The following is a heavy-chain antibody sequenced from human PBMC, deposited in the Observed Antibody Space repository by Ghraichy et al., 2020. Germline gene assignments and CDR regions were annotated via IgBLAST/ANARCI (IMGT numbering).Heavy chain of an antibody. D-gene: IGHD3-3*01. J-gene: IGHJ2*01. CDR1: GFTFGDYA. CDR3: TRLLWDDFWRWNWYFDL. V-gene: IGHV3-49*03. Sequence: GESLNISCTASGFTFGDYAMSWFRQAPGKGLEWVGFIRSKAYGGTTEYAASVKGRFTISRDDSKSIAYLQMNSLKTEDTAVYYCTRLLWDDFWRWNWYFDLWGRGTLVTVSS. CDR2: IRSKAYGGTT.